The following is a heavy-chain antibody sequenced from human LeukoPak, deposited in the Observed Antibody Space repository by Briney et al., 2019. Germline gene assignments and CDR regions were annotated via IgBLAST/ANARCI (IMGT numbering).Heavy chain of an antibody. CDR3: ARAGKLRFLERRNNYFDY. CDR1: GFTFSSYS. V-gene: IGHV3-21*01. CDR2: ISSSSSYI. Sequence: GGSLRLSCAASGFTFSSYSMSWVRQAPGKGLEWVSSISSSSSYIYYADSVKGRFTISRDNAKNSLYLQMNSLRAEDTAVYYCARAGKLRFLERRNNYFDYWGQGTLVTVSS. D-gene: IGHD3-3*01. J-gene: IGHJ4*02.